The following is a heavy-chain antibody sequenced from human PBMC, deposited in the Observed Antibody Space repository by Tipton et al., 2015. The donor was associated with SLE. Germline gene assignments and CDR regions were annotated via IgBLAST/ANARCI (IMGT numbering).Heavy chain of an antibody. J-gene: IGHJ4*02. V-gene: IGHV3-11*01. CDR3: ARDPTEDGAIDY. Sequence: LSLTCTVSGGSISSYYWSWIRQAPGKGLEWVSYISSSGSTIYYADSVKGRFTISRDNAKNSLYLQMNSLRAEDTAVYYCARDPTEDGAIDYWGQGTLVTVSS. CDR1: GGSISSYY. D-gene: IGHD7-27*01. CDR2: ISSSGSTI.